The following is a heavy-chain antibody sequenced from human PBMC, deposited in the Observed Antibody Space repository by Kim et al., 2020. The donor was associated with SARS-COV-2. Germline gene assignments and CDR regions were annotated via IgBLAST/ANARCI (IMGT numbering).Heavy chain of an antibody. CDR1: GYTFTHNP. CDR2: INTNTGNP. CDR3: ARELTGWFDP. J-gene: IGHJ5*02. V-gene: IGHV7-4-1*02. Sequence: ASVKVSCKASGYTFTHNPINWVRQAPGQGLEWMGWINTNTGNPTYGQGFTGRFVFSLDTSINTAYLQINDLRAEDEAIYFCARELTGWFDPWGQGSLVIVSS.